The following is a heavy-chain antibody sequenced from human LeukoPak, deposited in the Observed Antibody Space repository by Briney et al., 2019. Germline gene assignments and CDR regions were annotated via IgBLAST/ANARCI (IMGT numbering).Heavy chain of an antibody. CDR2: IYNSGNT. V-gene: IGHV4-4*07. CDR3: AREDVVVDS. CDR1: GASMSSYY. J-gene: IGHJ4*02. Sequence: SENLSLTCTVSGASMSSYYWIWIRQPAGKGLEWSGDIYNSGNTTSNTSLKSRVTMSRDTFKNQFSLKLGSVTAADTAVYYCAREDVVVDSWGQGILVTVSS. D-gene: IGHD2-15*01.